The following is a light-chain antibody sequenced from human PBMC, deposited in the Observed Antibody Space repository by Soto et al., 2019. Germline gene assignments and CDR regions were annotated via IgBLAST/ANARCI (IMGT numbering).Light chain of an antibody. CDR1: HGISSY. Sequence: DIQLTQSPSFLSDSVGDSVTITCRASHGISSYLAWYQQKPGKAPKLLIYAASTLQSGVPSRFSGSGSGTDFTLTISSLQPEDFATYYCQQLNSYPLTFGGGTKVDIK. J-gene: IGKJ4*01. V-gene: IGKV1-9*01. CDR3: QQLNSYPLT. CDR2: AAS.